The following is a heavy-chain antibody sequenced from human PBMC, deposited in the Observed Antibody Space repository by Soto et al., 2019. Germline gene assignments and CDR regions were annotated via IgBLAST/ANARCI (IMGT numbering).Heavy chain of an antibody. J-gene: IGHJ6*02. CDR1: GGTFSTYA. CDR3: ASSLGLEYYYGMDV. Sequence: QVQLVQSGAEVKKPGSSVMVSCKASGGTFSTYAISWVRQAPGQGLEWMGGIIPIFGTASYAQKFQGRVTXXAXEXXSTAYMELRSLTSEDTAVYYCASSLGLEYYYGMDVWGQGTTVTVSS. V-gene: IGHV1-69*12. CDR2: IIPIFGTA. D-gene: IGHD1-1*01.